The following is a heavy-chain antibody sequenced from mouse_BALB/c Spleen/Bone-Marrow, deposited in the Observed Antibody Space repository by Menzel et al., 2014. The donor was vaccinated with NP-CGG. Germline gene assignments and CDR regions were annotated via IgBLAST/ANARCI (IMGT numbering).Heavy chain of an antibody. J-gene: IGHJ4*01. CDR2: IYPGSGST. D-gene: IGHD3-1*01. CDR3: ANLGRYAMDY. Sequence: QLQESGPELVKPGASVKISCKASGYTFTDYYINWVKQKPGQGLEWIGWIYPGSGSTKYDEKFKGKATLTVDTSSSTAYMQLSSLTSEDTAVYFCANLGRYAMDYWGQGTSVTVSS. CDR1: GYTFTDYY. V-gene: IGHV1-84*02.